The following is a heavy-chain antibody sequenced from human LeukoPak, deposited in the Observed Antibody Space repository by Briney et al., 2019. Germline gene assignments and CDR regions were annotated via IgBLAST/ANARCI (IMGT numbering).Heavy chain of an antibody. Sequence: GGSLRLSCAASGFTFNSYVMSWVRQAPGKGLESVSAIDSTGAYTWYADSVKGRFTISKDSSKTILYLQMNSLRAEDAAVYFCAKGSAAGRPYYFDYWGQGTLVTVSS. CDR2: IDSTGAYT. CDR1: GFTFNSYV. J-gene: IGHJ4*02. D-gene: IGHD6-25*01. CDR3: AKGSAAGRPYYFDY. V-gene: IGHV3-23*01.